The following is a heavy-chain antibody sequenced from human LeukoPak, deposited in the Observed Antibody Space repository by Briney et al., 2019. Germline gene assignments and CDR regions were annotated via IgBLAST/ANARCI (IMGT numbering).Heavy chain of an antibody. V-gene: IGHV3-30*18. J-gene: IGHJ4*02. Sequence: GGSLRLSCAASGFTFSSYGRHWVRQAPGKGLEWVGVISYDGTNKNYADSVKGRSTISRDNSKNTLYLQMNSLRAEDTAVYYCAKVGYSTNWLYFDYWGQGTLVTVSS. CDR2: ISYDGTNK. CDR3: AKVGYSTNWLYFDY. D-gene: IGHD6-13*01. CDR1: GFTFSSYG.